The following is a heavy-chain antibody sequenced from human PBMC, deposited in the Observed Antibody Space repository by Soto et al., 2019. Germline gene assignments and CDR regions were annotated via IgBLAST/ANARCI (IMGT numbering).Heavy chain of an antibody. Sequence: GGSLRLSCAASGFTFSTYWMSWVLQAPGKGLEWVANIKEDGSEKYYVDSVEGRFTISRDNAKNSLYLQMTSLRAEDTALYYCARGWGYFDSSGFPYLYAMDVWGQGTTVTVSS. CDR1: GFTFSTYW. CDR3: ARGWGYFDSSGFPYLYAMDV. CDR2: IKEDGSEK. J-gene: IGHJ6*02. V-gene: IGHV3-7*01. D-gene: IGHD3-22*01.